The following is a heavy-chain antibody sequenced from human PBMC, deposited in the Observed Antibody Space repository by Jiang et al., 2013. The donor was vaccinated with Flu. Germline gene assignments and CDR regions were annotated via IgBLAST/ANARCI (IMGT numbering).Heavy chain of an antibody. Sequence: QLVESGGGLVKPGGSLRLSCAASGFIFSDYYMSWIRQAPGKGPEWVSYISSSSTYTNYADSVKGRFTISRDNAKNSLYLQMNSLRAEDTAVYYCARGREDYYYDSSVYYPDYWGQGTLVTVSS. V-gene: IGHV3-11*06. CDR2: ISSSSTYT. CDR1: GFIFSDYY. D-gene: IGHD3-22*01. J-gene: IGHJ4*02. CDR3: ARGREDYYYDSSVYYPDY.